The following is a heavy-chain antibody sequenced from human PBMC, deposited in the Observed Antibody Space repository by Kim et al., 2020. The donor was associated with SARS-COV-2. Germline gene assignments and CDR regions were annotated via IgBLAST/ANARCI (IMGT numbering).Heavy chain of an antibody. Sequence: GGSLRLSCGASGFTFTNAEMTWIRQPPGKGPEWVGRVQDTTSGGTADYAAPVKGRFTISRDDSDNMVHLQMNSLRTEDTAVYYCATNGGSGTVRGWPYWGQGTLVTVSS. D-gene: IGHD3-10*01. CDR1: GFTFTNAE. V-gene: IGHV3-15*05. CDR3: ATNGGSGTVRGWPY. J-gene: IGHJ4*02. CDR2: VQDTTSGGTA.